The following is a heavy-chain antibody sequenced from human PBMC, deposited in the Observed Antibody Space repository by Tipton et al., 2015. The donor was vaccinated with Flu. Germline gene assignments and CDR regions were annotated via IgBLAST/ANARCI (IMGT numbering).Heavy chain of an antibody. V-gene: IGHV4-59*08. Sequence: TLSLTCTVSGGSISNYYWIWIRQSPGKGLEYIGDIYYSGRTTYNPSLKSRVTISVDTSNNQISLKLNSVTAADTSVYYCARRSDYLDYWGQGTLVTVAS. CDR3: ARRSDYLDY. D-gene: IGHD2-15*01. CDR2: IYYSGRT. J-gene: IGHJ4*02. CDR1: GGSISNYY.